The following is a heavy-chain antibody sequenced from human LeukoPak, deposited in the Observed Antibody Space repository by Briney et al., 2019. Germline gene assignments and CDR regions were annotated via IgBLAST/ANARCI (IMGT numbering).Heavy chain of an antibody. CDR2: IYYSGST. D-gene: IGHD3-9*01. Sequence: PSETLTLTCTDSGGSISSSSYYWGWIRQPPEKGLEWIGSIYYSGSTYYNPSLKSRVTISVDTSKNQFSLKLSSVTAADTAVYYCARREYDILTGYYFLWGQGTLVTVSS. CDR1: GGSISSSSYY. V-gene: IGHV4-39*01. CDR3: ARREYDILTGYYFL. J-gene: IGHJ4*02.